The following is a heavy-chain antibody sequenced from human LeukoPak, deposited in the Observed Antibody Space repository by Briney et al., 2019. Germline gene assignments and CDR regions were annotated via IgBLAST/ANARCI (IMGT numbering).Heavy chain of an antibody. J-gene: IGHJ1*01. D-gene: IGHD3-9*01. Sequence: ASVKVSCKASGYTFTSYYMHWVRQAPGQGLEWMGIINPSGGSTSYAQKFQGRVTMTRDTSTSAVYMELSSLRSEDTAVYYCARTYYDILARYSAEYFQHWGQGTLVTVSS. CDR1: GYTFTSYY. V-gene: IGHV1-46*01. CDR2: INPSGGST. CDR3: ARTYYDILARYSAEYFQH.